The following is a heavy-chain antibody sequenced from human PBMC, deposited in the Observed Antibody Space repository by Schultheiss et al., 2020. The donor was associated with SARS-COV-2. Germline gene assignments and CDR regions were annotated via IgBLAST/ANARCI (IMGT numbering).Heavy chain of an antibody. J-gene: IGHJ6*02. CDR3: ARAGQLGYCMDV. Sequence: GGSLRLSCAASGFTFSSYDMNWVRQAPGKGLEWVSRINSDGSSTSYADSVKGRFTISRDNSKNTLYLQMNSLRAEDTAVYYCARAGQLGYCMDVWGQGTTVTVSS. V-gene: IGHV3-74*01. D-gene: IGHD5-24*01. CDR2: INSDGSST. CDR1: GFTFSSYD.